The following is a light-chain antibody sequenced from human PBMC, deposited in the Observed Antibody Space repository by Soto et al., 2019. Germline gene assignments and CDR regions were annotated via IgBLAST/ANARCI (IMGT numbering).Light chain of an antibody. Sequence: QSVLTQPASVSGSPGQSITISCAGTSSDVGAYNYVSWYQQHPGKAPKLMIYEVSNRPSGVSNRSSGSKSGNTASLTISGLQAEDEADYYCSSYTSSTSYVFGTGTKVTV. CDR3: SSYTSSTSYV. J-gene: IGLJ1*01. CDR2: EVS. V-gene: IGLV2-14*01. CDR1: SSDVGAYNY.